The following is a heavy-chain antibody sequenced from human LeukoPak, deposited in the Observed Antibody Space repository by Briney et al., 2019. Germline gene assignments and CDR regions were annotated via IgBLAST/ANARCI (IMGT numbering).Heavy chain of an antibody. J-gene: IGHJ4*02. V-gene: IGHV4-61*01. Sequence: SETLSLTCTVSGGSISSSSYYWSWIRQPPGKGLEWIGYIYHSGSTNNNPSLKSRVTISVDTSKNQFSLKLSSVTAADTAVYYCAAGRQWLSFDYWGQGTLVTVSS. CDR3: AAGRQWLSFDY. CDR2: IYHSGST. D-gene: IGHD6-19*01. CDR1: GGSISSSSYY.